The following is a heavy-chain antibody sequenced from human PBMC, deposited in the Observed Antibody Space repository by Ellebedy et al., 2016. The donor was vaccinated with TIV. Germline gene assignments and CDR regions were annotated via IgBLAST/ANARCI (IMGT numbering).Heavy chain of an antibody. Sequence: GESLKISCAASGFTFSGYWMHWVRQAPGKGLVWVSRINSDGSSTSFADSVKGRFTVSRDNAKNSLYLQMNSLRAEDTAVYYCTRALVQYSGSSPFDLWGRGTLVTVSS. CDR1: GFTFSGYW. D-gene: IGHD1-26*01. CDR2: INSDGSST. CDR3: TRALVQYSGSSPFDL. V-gene: IGHV3-74*01. J-gene: IGHJ4*02.